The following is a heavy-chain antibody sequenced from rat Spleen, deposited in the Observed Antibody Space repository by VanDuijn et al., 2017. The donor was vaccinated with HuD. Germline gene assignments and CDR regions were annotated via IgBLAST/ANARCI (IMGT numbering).Heavy chain of an antibody. Sequence: EVQLQESGPGLVRPSQSLSLTCSVTDYSITSNYWGWIRKFPGNEMEWMGYINYSGSTNYNPSLKSRISITRDTSKNQFFLQLNSVTSEDTATYYCAKLEWDNYFDYWGQGTLVTVSS. V-gene: IGHV3-1*01. CDR2: INYSGST. CDR1: DYSITSNY. D-gene: IGHD2-6*01. J-gene: IGHJ3*01. CDR3: AKLEWDNYFDY.